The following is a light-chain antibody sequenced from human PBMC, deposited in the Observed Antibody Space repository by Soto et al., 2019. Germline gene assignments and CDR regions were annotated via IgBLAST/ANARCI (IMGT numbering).Light chain of an antibody. CDR2: GNS. CDR1: SSNIGAGYD. J-gene: IGLJ1*01. CDR3: QSYDSSLTYV. V-gene: IGLV1-40*01. Sequence: QSVLTQPPSVSGAPGQRVTISCTGSSSNIGAGYDVHWYQQLPGTAPKLLIDGNSNRPSGVPDRFSGSKSGTSASLAITGLQAEDEADYYCQSYDSSLTYVLGTGTKLTVL.